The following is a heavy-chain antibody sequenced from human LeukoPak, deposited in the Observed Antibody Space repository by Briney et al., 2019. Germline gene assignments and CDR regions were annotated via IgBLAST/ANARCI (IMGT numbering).Heavy chain of an antibody. CDR3: ARAALRYFDPPPR. D-gene: IGHD3-9*01. CDR1: GFNITSNY. Sequence: GGSLRLSCAASGFNITSNYMNWVRQAPGKGLEWVAIIYSGGFTYYRDSVKGRFTIYRDNSKNTVYLQMNSLRVEDMAVYYCARAALRYFDPPPRWGQGTLVTVSS. J-gene: IGHJ4*02. V-gene: IGHV3-66*01. CDR2: IYSGGFT.